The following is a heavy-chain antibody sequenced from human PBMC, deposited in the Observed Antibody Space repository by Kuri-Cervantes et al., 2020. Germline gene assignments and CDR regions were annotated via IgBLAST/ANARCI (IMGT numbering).Heavy chain of an antibody. CDR2: IKEDGSDK. D-gene: IGHD2-2*01. Sequence: GSLRLSCVASGFTFSSYFMSWVRQAPGQGLEWVANIKEDGSDKYYADSVKGRFTISRNNFKNTLYLQMNSLRAEDTAVYYCAKVGDGIVVIPAAPRPFYMDVWGKGTTVTVSS. CDR3: AKVGDGIVVIPAAPRPFYMDV. V-gene: IGHV3-7*03. CDR1: GFTFSSYF. J-gene: IGHJ6*03.